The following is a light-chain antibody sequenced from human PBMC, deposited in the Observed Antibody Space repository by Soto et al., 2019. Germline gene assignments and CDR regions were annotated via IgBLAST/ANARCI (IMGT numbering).Light chain of an antibody. CDR1: SSNIGAGFD. V-gene: IGLV1-40*01. CDR3: QSYDSSLRGSLV. CDR2: GNT. Sequence: QSVLTQPPSVSGAPGQRVTISCTGGSSNIGAGFDVHWYQHLPGTAPKLLIYGNTNRPSGVPDRFSASKSGSSASLAITGLQSDDEADYYCQSYDSSLRGSLVFGGGTKLTVL. J-gene: IGLJ2*01.